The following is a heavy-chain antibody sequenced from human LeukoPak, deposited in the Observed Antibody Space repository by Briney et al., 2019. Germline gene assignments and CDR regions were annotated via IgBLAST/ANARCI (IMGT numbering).Heavy chain of an antibody. J-gene: IGHJ4*02. CDR3: ARNPPEGGYLAS. CDR1: GFTFSDYN. CDR2: ISSSSSTI. V-gene: IGHV3-48*01. D-gene: IGHD3-22*01. Sequence: SVGSLRLSCAASGFTFSDYNMNWVRQAPGKGLEWISYISSSSSTIFYGDSVKGRFIISRDNAKNSLYLQMNSLRAEDTAVYYCARNPPEGGYLASWGQGTLVTVSS.